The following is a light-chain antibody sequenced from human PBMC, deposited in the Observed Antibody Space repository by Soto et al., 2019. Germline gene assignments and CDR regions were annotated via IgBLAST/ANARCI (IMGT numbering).Light chain of an antibody. CDR1: SSDVGNYNY. Sequence: QSALTQPASVSGSPGQSITISCTGTSSDVGNYNYVSWYQQYPGRVPKLLIYMVSNRPSGVSNRFSGSKSGNTASLTISGLRPEDEADYYCSSYTTLITVVFGGGTKLTVL. CDR3: SSYTTLITVV. CDR2: MVS. J-gene: IGLJ3*02. V-gene: IGLV2-14*01.